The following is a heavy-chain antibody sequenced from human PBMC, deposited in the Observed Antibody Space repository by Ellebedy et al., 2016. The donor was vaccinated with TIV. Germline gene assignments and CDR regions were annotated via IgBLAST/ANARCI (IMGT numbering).Heavy chain of an antibody. CDR2: IKHDGSDK. J-gene: IGHJ4*02. CDR3: ARDPNYRSVDY. V-gene: IGHV3-7*03. Sequence: GGSLRLXCAASGFTFSNFWMNWVRRTPGKGLQWVATIKHDGSDKYYVDSVKGRFTISRDNARNSLYLQMNSLTAQDTAVYYCARDPNYRSVDYWGQGTLVTVSS. D-gene: IGHD5-24*01. CDR1: GFTFSNFW.